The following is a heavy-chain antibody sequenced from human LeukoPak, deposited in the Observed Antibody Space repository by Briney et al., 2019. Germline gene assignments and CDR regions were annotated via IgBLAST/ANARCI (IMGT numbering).Heavy chain of an antibody. Sequence: GGSLRLSCAASGFTFSSYGMHWVRQAPGKGLERVAVISDDGSNKYYADSVKGRFTISRDNSKTTLYLQMNSLRAEDTAVYYCAHLLWFGELNDYWGQGTLVTVPS. D-gene: IGHD3-10*01. CDR3: AHLLWFGELNDY. J-gene: IGHJ4*02. V-gene: IGHV3-30*03. CDR1: GFTFSSYG. CDR2: ISDDGSNK.